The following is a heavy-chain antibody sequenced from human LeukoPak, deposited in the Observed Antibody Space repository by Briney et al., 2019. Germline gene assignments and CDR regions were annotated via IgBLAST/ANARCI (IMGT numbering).Heavy chain of an antibody. Sequence: GGSLRLSCAASGFPFSSYWMTWVRQAPGKGLEWVANIKQDGSRKSYVDSVKGRFTISRDNAKNSLYLQMNSLRAEDTAIYYCTRVGYIDEGIDYWGQGTLVTVSS. CDR3: TRVGYIDEGIDY. V-gene: IGHV3-7*04. D-gene: IGHD5-24*01. CDR2: IKQDGSRK. J-gene: IGHJ4*02. CDR1: GFPFSSYW.